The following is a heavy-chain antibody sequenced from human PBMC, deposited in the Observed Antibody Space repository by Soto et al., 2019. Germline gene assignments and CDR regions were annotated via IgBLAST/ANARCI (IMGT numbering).Heavy chain of an antibody. CDR2: IKSKTDGGTT. J-gene: IGHJ4*02. Sequence: GALRLSCAASGFTXSNSWLSWVRQAPGKGLEWVGRIKSKTDGGTTDYAAPVKGRFTVSRDDSKNTLYLQMNSLKTEDTAVYYCTTVSNWNRRWGQGTLVTVSS. CDR1: GFTXSNSW. V-gene: IGHV3-15*01. CDR3: TTVSNWNRR. D-gene: IGHD1-1*01.